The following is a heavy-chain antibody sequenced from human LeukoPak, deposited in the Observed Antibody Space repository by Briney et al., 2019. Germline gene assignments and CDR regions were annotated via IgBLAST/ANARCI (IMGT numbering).Heavy chain of an antibody. CDR1: GGTFSSYA. Sequence: GASVKVSCKASGGTFSSYAISWVQQAPGQGLEWMGGIIPIFGTANYAQKFQGRVTITADESTSTAYMELSSLRSEDTAVYYCARGGLAVAGTQYFDYWGQGTLVTVSS. D-gene: IGHD6-19*01. CDR2: IIPIFGTA. J-gene: IGHJ4*02. V-gene: IGHV1-69*01. CDR3: ARGGLAVAGTQYFDY.